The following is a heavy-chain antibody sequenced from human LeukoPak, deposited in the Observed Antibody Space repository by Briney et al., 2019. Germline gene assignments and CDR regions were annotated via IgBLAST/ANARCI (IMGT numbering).Heavy chain of an antibody. D-gene: IGHD6-19*01. V-gene: IGHV3-7*01. CDR1: GFTFSSYW. Sequence: GGSLRLSCAGYGFTFSSYWMSWVRQAPGKGLEWVANINQDGSEKYYVDSVKGRFIISRDNAKNSLYLQMNSLRVEDTAVYYCARRRAVAFDYWGQGTLVTVSS. J-gene: IGHJ4*02. CDR3: ARRRAVAFDY. CDR2: INQDGSEK.